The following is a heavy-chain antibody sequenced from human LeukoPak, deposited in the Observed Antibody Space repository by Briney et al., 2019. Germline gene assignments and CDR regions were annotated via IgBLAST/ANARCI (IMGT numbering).Heavy chain of an antibody. CDR1: GYTFTSYG. CDR2: ISAYDGNT. D-gene: IGHD3-16*01. V-gene: IGHV1-18*01. Sequence: ASVTVSCTASGYTFTSYGIIWVRQAPGQGLEWMGWISAYDGNTNYAQSLQGRVTMTTDTSTSTAYMELRSLRSDDTAAYYCARAPPGTIMMTDYWGQGTLVTVSS. J-gene: IGHJ4*02. CDR3: ARAPPGTIMMTDY.